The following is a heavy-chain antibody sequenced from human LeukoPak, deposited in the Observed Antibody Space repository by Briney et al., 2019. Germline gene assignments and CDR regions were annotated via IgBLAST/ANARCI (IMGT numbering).Heavy chain of an antibody. CDR3: ARQNFGSPRWFDP. CDR2: ISGSGDST. D-gene: IGHD3-3*01. J-gene: IGHJ5*02. V-gene: IGHV3-23*01. CDR1: GFTFSSYA. Sequence: GGSLRLSCAASGFTFSSYAMNWVRQAPGKGLEWVSGISGSGDSTYYADSVKGRFTISRDKSKNTLYLHMNSLRAEDTAVYFCARQNFGSPRWFDPWGQGTLVTVSS.